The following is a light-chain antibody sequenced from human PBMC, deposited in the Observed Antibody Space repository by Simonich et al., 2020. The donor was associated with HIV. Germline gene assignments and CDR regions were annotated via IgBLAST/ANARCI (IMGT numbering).Light chain of an antibody. CDR2: RNN. J-gene: IGLJ2*01. Sequence: QSVLTQPPSASGTPGQRVNISCSGSSSNIGSNYVYWYQQLPGTAPKRLIYRNNQRPSGVPDRFSGAKSGTSASLAISGLRSEEEADYYCAAWDDSLSGGVFGGGTKLTVL. CDR3: AAWDDSLSGGV. V-gene: IGLV1-47*01. CDR1: SSNIGSNY.